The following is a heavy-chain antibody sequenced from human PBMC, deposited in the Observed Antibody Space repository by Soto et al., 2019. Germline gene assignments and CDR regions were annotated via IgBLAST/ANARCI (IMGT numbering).Heavy chain of an antibody. Sequence: ASVKVSCKVSGYTLTELSMHWVRQAPGKGLEWMGGFDPEDGETIYAQKFQGRVTMTEDTSTDTAYMELSSLRSEDTAVYYCATGWIAAAGGRRLGWGQGTLVTVSS. J-gene: IGHJ4*02. CDR2: FDPEDGET. CDR3: ATGWIAAAGGRRLG. CDR1: GYTLTELS. V-gene: IGHV1-24*01. D-gene: IGHD6-13*01.